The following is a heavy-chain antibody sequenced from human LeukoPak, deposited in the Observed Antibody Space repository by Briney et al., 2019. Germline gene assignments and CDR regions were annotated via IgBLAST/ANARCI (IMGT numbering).Heavy chain of an antibody. CDR3: ANGRYFDWFGAFDI. V-gene: IGHV4-39*01. CDR2: IYYSGST. CDR1: GGSISSSSYY. J-gene: IGHJ3*02. Sequence: SETLSLTCTVSGGSISSSSYYWGWIRQPPGKGLEWIGSIYYSGSTYYNPSLKSRVTISVDTSKNQFSLKLSSVTAADTAVYYCANGRYFDWFGAFDIWGQGTMVTVSS. D-gene: IGHD3-9*01.